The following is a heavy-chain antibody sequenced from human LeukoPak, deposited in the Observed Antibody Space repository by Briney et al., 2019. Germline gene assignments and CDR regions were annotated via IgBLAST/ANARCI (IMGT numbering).Heavy chain of an antibody. J-gene: IGHJ3*02. D-gene: IGHD3-22*01. CDR3: AREPFDSSGYYWGYDAFDI. CDR1: GFTFSSYA. V-gene: IGHV3-30-3*01. Sequence: GGSLRLSCAASGFTFSSYAMHWVRQAPGKGLEWVAVISYDGSNKYYADSVKGRFTISRDNSKNTLYLQMNSLRAEDTAVYYCAREPFDSSGYYWGYDAFDIWGQGTMVTVSS. CDR2: ISYDGSNK.